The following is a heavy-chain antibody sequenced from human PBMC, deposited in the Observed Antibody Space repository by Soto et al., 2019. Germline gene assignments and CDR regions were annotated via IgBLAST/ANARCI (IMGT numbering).Heavy chain of an antibody. D-gene: IGHD4-17*01. Sequence: GESLRISCKGSGYSFTNYWIAWVRQMPGKGLEYMGIIYPSDSTTRYSPSFQGQVTISADKSISTAYLQWNSLKASDTAMYYCARHGFYGDYSSNYFDPWGQGTLVTVSS. CDR2: IYPSDSTT. J-gene: IGHJ5*02. CDR3: ARHGFYGDYSSNYFDP. CDR1: GYSFTNYW. V-gene: IGHV5-51*01.